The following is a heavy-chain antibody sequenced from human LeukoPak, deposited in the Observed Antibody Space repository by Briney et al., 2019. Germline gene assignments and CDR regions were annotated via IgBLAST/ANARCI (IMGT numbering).Heavy chain of an antibody. Sequence: SETLSLTCAVYGGSFSGYYWSWIRQPPGKGLEWIGEINHSGSTNYNPSLKSRVTISVDTSKTQYSLKLSSVTAADTAVYYCARYYYGSGSYYRLGFYDYWGQGTLVTVSS. D-gene: IGHD3-10*01. CDR2: INHSGST. J-gene: IGHJ4*02. CDR3: ARYYYGSGSYYRLGFYDY. CDR1: GGSFSGYY. V-gene: IGHV4-34*01.